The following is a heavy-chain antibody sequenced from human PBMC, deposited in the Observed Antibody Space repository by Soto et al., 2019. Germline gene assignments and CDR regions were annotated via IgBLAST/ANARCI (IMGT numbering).Heavy chain of an antibody. Sequence: ASVKVSCKASGYTFISYYIHWVRQAPGQGLEWMGIINPSGGSTSYAQKFQGRVTMTRDTSTSTVYMEVSSLRSEDTAVYYCARVPGYYDSSGYYVYYGMDVWGQGTTVTVSS. J-gene: IGHJ6*02. D-gene: IGHD3-22*01. CDR3: ARVPGYYDSSGYYVYYGMDV. CDR2: INPSGGST. V-gene: IGHV1-46*01. CDR1: GYTFISYY.